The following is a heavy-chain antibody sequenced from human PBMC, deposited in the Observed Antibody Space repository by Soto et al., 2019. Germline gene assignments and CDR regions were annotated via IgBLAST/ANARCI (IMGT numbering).Heavy chain of an antibody. CDR1: NGSFSNYF. D-gene: IGHD6-19*01. V-gene: IGHV4-34*01. J-gene: IGHJ4*02. CDR3: ARGKSSGPLYYFDT. Sequence: SETLSLTCGVYNGSFSNYFWNWIRQPPGKGLEWIGEIKESGFATYNPSLKRRVTMSVDTANNQFSLKVTSVTAADTAVYYCARGKSSGPLYYFDTWGQGTLVTVSS. CDR2: IKESGFA.